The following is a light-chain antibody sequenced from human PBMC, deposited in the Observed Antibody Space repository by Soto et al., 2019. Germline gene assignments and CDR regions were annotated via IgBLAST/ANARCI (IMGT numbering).Light chain of an antibody. CDR1: SSNIGSNT. J-gene: IGLJ1*01. V-gene: IGLV1-44*01. Sequence: QPVLTQPLSASASPGQRVTISCSGGSSNIGSNTVAWYQHLPGTAPPRLIFTAGQRPSGVPGRFSGSKSGTSASLAISGLQSEYECDYYCSAWDNSLNGYVFGPGTKLTVL. CDR3: SAWDNSLNGYV. CDR2: TAG.